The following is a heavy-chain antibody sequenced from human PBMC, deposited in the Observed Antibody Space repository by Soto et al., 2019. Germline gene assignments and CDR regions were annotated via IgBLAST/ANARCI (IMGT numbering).Heavy chain of an antibody. Sequence: QVQLVESGGGVVQPGRSLRLSCAASGFTFSSYGMHWVRQAPGTGLEWVEVIWYDGSNKYYADSVKGRFTISRDNSKYTLYLQIDSLRAEATSVYYCARGCSSTSCYAGGYYYYYYMDFWGKGSTVTVS. CDR3: ARGCSSTSCYAGGYYYYYYMDF. J-gene: IGHJ6*03. CDR1: GFTFSSYG. CDR2: IWYDGSNK. V-gene: IGHV3-33*01. D-gene: IGHD2-2*01.